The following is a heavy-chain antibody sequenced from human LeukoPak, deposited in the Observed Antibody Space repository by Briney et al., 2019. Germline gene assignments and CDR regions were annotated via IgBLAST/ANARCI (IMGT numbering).Heavy chain of an antibody. CDR3: AREGLLRYFDWFGNWFDP. Sequence: GASVKVSCKASGYTFTSYDINWVRQATGQGLEWMGWMNPNSGNTGYAQKFQGRVTMTRNTSISTAYMELSSLRSEDTAVYYCAREGLLRYFDWFGNWFDPWGQGTLVTVSS. V-gene: IGHV1-8*01. D-gene: IGHD3-9*01. CDR2: MNPNSGNT. J-gene: IGHJ5*02. CDR1: GYTFTSYD.